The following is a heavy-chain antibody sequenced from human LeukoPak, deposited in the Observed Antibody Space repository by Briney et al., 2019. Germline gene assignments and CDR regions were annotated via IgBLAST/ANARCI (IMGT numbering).Heavy chain of an antibody. V-gene: IGHV4-30-4*01. CDR3: ARVVGYCSSTSCLNWFDP. CDR2: IYYSGST. J-gene: IGHJ5*02. Sequence: SQTLSLTCTVSGGSISSGDYYWGWIRQPPGKGLEWIGYIYYSGSTYYNPSLKSRVTISVDTSKSQFSLKLSSVTAADTAVYYCARVVGYCSSTSCLNWFDPWGQGTLVTVSS. CDR1: GGSISSGDYY. D-gene: IGHD2-2*03.